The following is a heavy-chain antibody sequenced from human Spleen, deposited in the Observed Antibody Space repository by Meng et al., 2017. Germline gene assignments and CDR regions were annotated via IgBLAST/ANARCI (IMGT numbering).Heavy chain of an antibody. CDR1: GFTFSDYY. CDR2: ISSSGSTI. V-gene: IGHV3-11*01. D-gene: IGHD2-15*01. J-gene: IGHJ4*02. CDR3: TWDDKAVSDY. Sequence: QVLMGGSGVGLAKTGGTLTLYCAAAGFTFSDYYRSRLRQAPGKGLEWVSYISSSGSTIYYADSVKGRFTISRDTAKNSLYLQMSGLRIDDTGVYYCTWDDKAVSDYWGQGTLVTVSS.